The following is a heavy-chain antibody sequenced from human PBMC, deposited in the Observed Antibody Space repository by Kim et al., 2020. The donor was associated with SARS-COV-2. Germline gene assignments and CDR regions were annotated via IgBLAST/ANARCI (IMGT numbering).Heavy chain of an antibody. Sequence: GGSLRLSCAASGFTFSSYEMHWVRQATGKGLEWVSAIGTAGDTYYPDSVKGRFTISRENARNSLYLQMNSLRAGDTAVYYCARVRSDTSGFYYYFDYWGQGTLVTVSS. D-gene: IGHD3-22*01. J-gene: IGHJ4*02. V-gene: IGHV3-13*04. CDR1: GFTFSSYE. CDR3: ARVRSDTSGFYYYFDY. CDR2: IGTAGDT.